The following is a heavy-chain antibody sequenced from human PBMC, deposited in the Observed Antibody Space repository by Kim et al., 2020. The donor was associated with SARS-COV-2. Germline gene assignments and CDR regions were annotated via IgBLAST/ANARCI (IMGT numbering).Heavy chain of an antibody. Sequence: ASVKVSCKASGYTFTGYYMHWVRQAPGQGLEWMGWINPNSGGTNYAQKFQGRVTMTRDTSISTAYMELSRLRSDDTAVYYCARGLARQWLVRGGFDYWGQGTLVTVSS. D-gene: IGHD6-19*01. V-gene: IGHV1-2*02. J-gene: IGHJ4*02. CDR3: ARGLARQWLVRGGFDY. CDR1: GYTFTGYY. CDR2: INPNSGGT.